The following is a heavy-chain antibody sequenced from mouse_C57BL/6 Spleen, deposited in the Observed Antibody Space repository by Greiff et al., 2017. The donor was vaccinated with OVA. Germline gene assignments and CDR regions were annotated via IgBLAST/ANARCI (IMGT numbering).Heavy chain of an antibody. CDR3: TRKGIYYGYDVNYFDY. Sequence: QVHVKQSGAELVRPGASVTLSCKASGYTFTDYEMHWVKQTPVHGLEWIGAIDPETGGTAYNQKFKGKAILTADKSSSTAYMELRSLTSEDSAVYYCTRKGIYYGYDVNYFDYWGQGTTLTVSS. J-gene: IGHJ2*01. V-gene: IGHV1-15*01. CDR2: IDPETGGT. D-gene: IGHD2-2*01. CDR1: GYTFTDYE.